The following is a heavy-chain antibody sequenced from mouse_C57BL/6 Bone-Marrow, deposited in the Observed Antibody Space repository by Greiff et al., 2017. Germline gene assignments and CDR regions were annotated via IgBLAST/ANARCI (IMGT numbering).Heavy chain of an antibody. V-gene: IGHV1-58*01. J-gene: IGHJ2*01. CDR3: SRWGTNVGYCDY. D-gene: IGHD1-3*01. CDR1: GYTFTSYG. Sequence: DVKLQESGAELVRPGSSVKMSCKTSGYTFTSYGMNWVKQRPGQGLEWIGYIDIGNGYTEYNEKFKGKATLTSDTSSSTAYMQLSSLTSEDSAIYFCSRWGTNVGYCDYWGQGTTLTVTS. CDR2: IDIGNGYT.